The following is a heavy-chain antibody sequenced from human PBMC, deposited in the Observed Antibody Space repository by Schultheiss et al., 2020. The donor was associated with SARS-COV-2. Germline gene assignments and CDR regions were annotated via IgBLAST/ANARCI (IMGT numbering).Heavy chain of an antibody. Sequence: SETLSLTCSVSGGSISSSSFYWSWIRQPPGKGLEWIGYIYYSGSTNYNPSLKSRVTISVDTSKNQFSLKLSSVTAADTAVYYCARADIAARTFDYWGQGTLVTVSS. CDR1: GGSISSSSFY. D-gene: IGHD6-6*01. CDR2: IYYSGST. J-gene: IGHJ4*02. CDR3: ARADIAARTFDY. V-gene: IGHV4-61*01.